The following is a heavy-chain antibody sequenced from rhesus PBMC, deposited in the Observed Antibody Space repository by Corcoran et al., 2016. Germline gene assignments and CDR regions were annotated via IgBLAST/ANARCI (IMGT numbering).Heavy chain of an antibody. J-gene: IGHJ4*01. D-gene: IGHD6-31*01. CDR2: MGSIGKTI. V-gene: IGHV3-183*01. CDR1: GYTFGDYG. Sequence: EVQLVESGGGLVKPGASLRLSCAASGYTFGDYGMHWFRQAQGKGLGLVSFMGSIGKTIYYSDAVKGRFTIARDNANNSLSLQMNSLRAEDTAVYYCARRGSSYSSGWFDYFDYWGQGVLVTVSS. CDR3: ARRGSSYSSGWFDYFDY.